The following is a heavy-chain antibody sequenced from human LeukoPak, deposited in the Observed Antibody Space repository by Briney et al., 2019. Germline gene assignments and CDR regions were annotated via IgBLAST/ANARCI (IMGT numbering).Heavy chain of an antibody. D-gene: IGHD3-22*01. CDR2: IYYSGST. J-gene: IGHJ4*02. V-gene: IGHV4-59*01. CDR3: ACGSYYYDSSGYYYGKLIDY. CDR1: GGSISSYY. Sequence: PSETLSLTCTVSGGSISSYYWSWIRQPPGKGLEWIGYIYYSGSTNYNPSLKSRVTISVDTSKNQFSLKLSSVTAADTAVYYYACGSYYYDSSGYYYGKLIDYWGQGTLVTVSS.